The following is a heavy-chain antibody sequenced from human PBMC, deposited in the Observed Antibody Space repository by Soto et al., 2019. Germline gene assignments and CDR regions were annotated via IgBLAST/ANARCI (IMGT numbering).Heavy chain of an antibody. CDR2: ISYDGSNK. J-gene: IGHJ4*02. V-gene: IGHV3-30*18. D-gene: IGHD6-6*01. CDR3: AKDRFEGRSSCNRNDY. CDR1: GFTFSSYG. Sequence: QVQLVESGGGVVQPGRSLRLSCAASGFTFSSYGMHWVRQAPGKGLEWVAVISYDGSNKYYADSVKGRFTISRDNSKNTLYLQMNSLRAEDTAVYYCAKDRFEGRSSCNRNDYWGQGTLVTVS.